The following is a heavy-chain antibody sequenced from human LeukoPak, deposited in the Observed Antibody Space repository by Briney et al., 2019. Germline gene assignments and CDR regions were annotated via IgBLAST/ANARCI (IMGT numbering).Heavy chain of an antibody. CDR3: ARVIPSYLERAFDI. D-gene: IGHD2/OR15-2a*01. V-gene: IGHV4-39*01. CDR1: GGSISSSSYY. J-gene: IGHJ3*02. Sequence: SETLSLTCTVSGGSISSSSYYWGWIRQPPGKGLEWIGSIYYSGSTYYNPSLKSRVTISVDTSKNQFSLKLSSVTAADTAVYYCARVIPSYLERAFDIWGQGTMVTVSS. CDR2: IYYSGST.